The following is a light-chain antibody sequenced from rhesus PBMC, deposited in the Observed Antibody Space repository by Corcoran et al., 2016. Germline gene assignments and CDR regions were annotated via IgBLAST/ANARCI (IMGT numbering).Light chain of an antibody. CDR1: QSVGSN. CDR2: DAS. J-gene: IGKJ4*01. CDR3: QQYNKGST. Sequence: ETVVTQSPATLSLSPGERATLSCRASQSVGSNLAWYQQRPGPAPKLLIYDASSRATGIPDRFSGSVSGTEFTLTISSLEPEDVGVYYCQQYNKGSTFGGGTKVESK. V-gene: IGKV3-42*02.